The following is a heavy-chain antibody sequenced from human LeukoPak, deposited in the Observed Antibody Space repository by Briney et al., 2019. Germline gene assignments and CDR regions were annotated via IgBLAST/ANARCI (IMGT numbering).Heavy chain of an antibody. CDR1: GFTFNSDT. D-gene: IGHD1-26*01. V-gene: IGHV3-53*01. CDR2: IYSGGSA. CDR3: ARGGSYLSAFDI. Sequence: GESLRLSCAASGFTFNSDTMNWVRPAPGKGLGWVSIIYSGGSAFYTDSVKGRFTISRDNSKNTLYLQMNSLRAEDTAVYYCARGGSYLSAFDIWGQGTMVTVSS. J-gene: IGHJ3*02.